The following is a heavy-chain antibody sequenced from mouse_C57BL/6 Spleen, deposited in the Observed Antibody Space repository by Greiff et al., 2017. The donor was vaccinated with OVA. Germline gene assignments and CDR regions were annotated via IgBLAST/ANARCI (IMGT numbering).Heavy chain of an antibody. J-gene: IGHJ2*01. CDR2: IHPNSGST. V-gene: IGHV1-64*01. CDR1: GYTFTSYW. CDR3: ASITTVVGNYCDY. Sequence: VQLQQPGAELVKPGASVKLSCKASGYTFTSYWMHWVKQRPGQGLEWIGMIHPNSGSTNYNEKFKSKATLTVDKSSSTAYMQLSSLTSEDSAVYYCASITTVVGNYCDYWGQGTTLTVSS. D-gene: IGHD1-1*01.